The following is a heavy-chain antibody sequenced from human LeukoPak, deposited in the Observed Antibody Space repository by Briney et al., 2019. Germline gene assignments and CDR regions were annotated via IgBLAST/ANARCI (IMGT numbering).Heavy chain of an antibody. V-gene: IGHV4-38-2*01. CDR2: IYYSWGM. CDR1: GSSITSYYF. Sequence: SETLSLTCAVSGSSITSYYFWGWIRQPPGKGLGWIATIYYSWGMYFNPSLKSRVTVSLDTSKNQLSLKMTSLTAADTAIYYCARNVTAGFFDCWGQGLMVTVSS. CDR3: ARNVTAGFFDC. J-gene: IGHJ4*02. D-gene: IGHD1-1*01.